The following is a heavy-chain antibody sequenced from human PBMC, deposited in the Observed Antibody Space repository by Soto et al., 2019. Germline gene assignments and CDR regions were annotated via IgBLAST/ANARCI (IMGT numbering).Heavy chain of an antibody. J-gene: IGHJ6*02. CDR2: IRGFSPYT. D-gene: IGHD2-15*01. V-gene: IGHV3-21*01. CDR3: ARDRGYDAHDYYYNAMDV. CDR1: GFTFRSYW. Sequence: EGQLVESGGGLVQPGGSLRLSCQVSGFTFRSYWMTWVRRAPGKGLEWVSGIRGFSPYTFYAESVKGRFTISRDNAKNSLYLQMNSLGVEDTAVYYCARDRGYDAHDYYYNAMDVWGQGTTVTVSS.